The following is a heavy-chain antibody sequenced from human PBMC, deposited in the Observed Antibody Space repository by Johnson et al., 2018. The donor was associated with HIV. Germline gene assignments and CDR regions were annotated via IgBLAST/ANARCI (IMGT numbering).Heavy chain of an antibody. V-gene: IGHV3-53*01. CDR2: IYSGGST. Sequence: MQLVESGGGVVQPGGSLRLSCAASGFTVSSNYMSWVRQAPGKGLEWVSVIYSGGSTYYAASVKGRFTFSRDTSTNTLYLQMNSLRAEDTAVYYCVGGSADDAFDIWGKGTMVTVSS. CDR1: GFTVSSNY. D-gene: IGHD3-16*01. CDR3: VGGSADDAFDI. J-gene: IGHJ3*02.